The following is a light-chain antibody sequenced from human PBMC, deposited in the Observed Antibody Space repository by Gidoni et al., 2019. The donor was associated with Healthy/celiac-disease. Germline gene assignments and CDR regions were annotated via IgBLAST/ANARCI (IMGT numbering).Light chain of an antibody. CDR1: QDISNY. CDR3: QQYDNLPPGLT. J-gene: IGKJ4*01. CDR2: DAS. Sequence: DIQMAQSLSSLSASVGDRVTIPCQASQDISNYLNWYQQKPGKAPKLLIYDASNLETGVPSRFSGSGSGTDFTFTISSLQPEDIATYYCQQYDNLPPGLTFGGGTKVEIK. V-gene: IGKV1-33*01.